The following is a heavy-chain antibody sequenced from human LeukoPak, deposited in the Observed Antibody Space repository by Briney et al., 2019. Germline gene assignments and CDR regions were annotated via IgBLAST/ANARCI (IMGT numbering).Heavy chain of an antibody. J-gene: IGHJ3*02. V-gene: IGHV3-33*01. Sequence: GGSLRLSCAASDLMFSAAAMHWVRQAPGKGLEWVTMIWYDGSNKYYAESVKGRFTVSRDNSKNTLDLQMNNVRAEDTAVYYCVRDPANSGWAFDIWGQGTLVTISS. D-gene: IGHD3-22*01. CDR2: IWYDGSNK. CDR1: DLMFSAAA. CDR3: VRDPANSGWAFDI.